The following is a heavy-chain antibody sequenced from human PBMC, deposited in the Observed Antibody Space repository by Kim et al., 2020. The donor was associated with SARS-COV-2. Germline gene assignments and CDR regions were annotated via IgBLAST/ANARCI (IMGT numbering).Heavy chain of an antibody. CDR3: ARDHWFWAYSGCWFDP. D-gene: IGHD3-10*01. CDR2: ISGSGTTI. CDR1: GFTFSDTY. J-gene: IGHJ5*02. V-gene: IGHV3-11*04. Sequence: GGSLRLSCAASGFTFSDTYMSWIRQAPGKGLEWISYISGSGTTIYYADSVKGRFTVSRDNAKNILYLQMNSLRAEDSAVYYCARDHWFWAYSGCWFDPWG.